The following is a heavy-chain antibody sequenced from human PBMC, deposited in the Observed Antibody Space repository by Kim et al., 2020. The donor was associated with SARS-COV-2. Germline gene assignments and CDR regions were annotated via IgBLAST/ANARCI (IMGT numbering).Heavy chain of an antibody. CDR2: IYYRGST. D-gene: IGHD2-2*01. Sequence: SETLSLTCTVSGGSIRSSYWSWIRQPPGKGLEWIGYIYYRGSTNQNPSLKSRVTISVDTSNNQFSLNLTSVTAADTALYFCARREVPATGGPAYFHLLG. J-gene: IGHJ1*01. CDR1: GGSIRSSY. V-gene: IGHV4-59*01. CDR3: ARREVPATGGPAYFHL.